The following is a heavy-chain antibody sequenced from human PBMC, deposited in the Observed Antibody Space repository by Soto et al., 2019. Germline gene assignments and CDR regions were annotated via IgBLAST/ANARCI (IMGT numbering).Heavy chain of an antibody. CDR2: ISSSGSTI. Sequence: QVQLVESGGGLVKPGGSLRLSCAASGFTFSDYYMSWIRQAPGKGLEWVSYISSSGSTIYYADSVKGRFTISRDNAKNSLDLQMNRLRAEDTAGYYCARENPYRYRRGYDFYLWGRSNLVTVSS. CDR1: GFTFSDYY. CDR3: ARENPYRYRRGYDFYL. J-gene: IGHJ2*01. V-gene: IGHV3-11*01. D-gene: IGHD5-12*01.